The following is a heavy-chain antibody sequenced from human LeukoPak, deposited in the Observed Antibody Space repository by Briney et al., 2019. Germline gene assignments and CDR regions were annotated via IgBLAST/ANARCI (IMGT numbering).Heavy chain of an antibody. J-gene: IGHJ4*02. V-gene: IGHV4-39*01. D-gene: IGHD6-13*01. CDR2: VHSSGNT. Sequence: PSETLSLTCTVSGGSISDSSFYWGWIRQPPGKGLEWIGSVHSSGNTNYAPSLNSRVTLSVDTSKNQFSLNLSSVTAADTAVYYCARCLATGGRASFDYWGQGTLVTVSS. CDR3: ARCLATGGRASFDY. CDR1: GGSISDSSFY.